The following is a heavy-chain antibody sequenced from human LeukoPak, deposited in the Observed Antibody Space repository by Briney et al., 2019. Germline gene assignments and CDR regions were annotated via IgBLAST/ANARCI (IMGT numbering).Heavy chain of an antibody. J-gene: IGHJ4*02. CDR2: IYYSGTT. V-gene: IGHV4-30-4*01. D-gene: IGHD2-2*02. CDR1: GASISSGDYY. CDR3: ASWLVVPAAIDY. Sequence: SQTLSLTCTVSGASISSGDYYWTWIRQPPGKGLVWIGYIYYSGTTFYNPSLKSRVIISLDTSKNQFSLRLSSVTAADTAVYYCASWLVVPAAIDYWGQGTLVTVSS.